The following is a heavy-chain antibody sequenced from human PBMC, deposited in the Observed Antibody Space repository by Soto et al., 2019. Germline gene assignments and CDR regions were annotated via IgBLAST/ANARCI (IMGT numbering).Heavy chain of an antibody. CDR1: GGSISSSSYY. J-gene: IGHJ6*02. Sequence: SETLSLTCTVSGGSISSSSYYWGWIRQPPGKGLGWIGSIYYSGSTYYNPSLKSRVTISVDTSKNQFSLKVNSVTAADTAVYFCAREKWVATDFYGLDVWGQGTTVTVSS. D-gene: IGHD5-12*01. CDR2: IYYSGST. V-gene: IGHV4-39*02. CDR3: AREKWVATDFYGLDV.